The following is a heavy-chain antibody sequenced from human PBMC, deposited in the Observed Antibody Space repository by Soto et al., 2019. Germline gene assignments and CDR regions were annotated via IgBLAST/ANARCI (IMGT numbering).Heavy chain of an antibody. CDR1: GFTFTTYW. V-gene: IGHV3-74*01. D-gene: IGHD2-15*01. CDR3: VRETTDKLLAVYYYMDV. J-gene: IGHJ6*03. CDR2: INSDGSST. Sequence: EVQLVESGGGFVQPGWSLRLSCVVSGFTFTTYWMHWVRQAPGKGLVWVSRINSDGSSTTYADSVKGRFTISRDNAKNTLYLQMNSLRAEDTAVYYCVRETTDKLLAVYYYMDVWGKGTTVTVSS.